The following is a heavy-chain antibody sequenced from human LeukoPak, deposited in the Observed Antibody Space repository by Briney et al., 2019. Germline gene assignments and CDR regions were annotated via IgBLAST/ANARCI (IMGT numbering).Heavy chain of an antibody. CDR2: ISGSGGST. CDR3: AKDGGVVTAPGAFDI. Sequence: AGSLRLSCAASGFTFSSYGMSWVRQAPGKGLEWVSAISGSGGSTYYADSMKGRFTISRNNSKDTLYLQMNSRRAEDTAVYYCAKDGGVVTAPGAFDIWGKGTMVTVSS. J-gene: IGHJ3*02. V-gene: IGHV3-23*01. D-gene: IGHD2-21*02. CDR1: GFTFSSYG.